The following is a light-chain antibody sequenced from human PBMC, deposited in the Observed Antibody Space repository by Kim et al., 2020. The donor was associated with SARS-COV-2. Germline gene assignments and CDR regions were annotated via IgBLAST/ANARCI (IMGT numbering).Light chain of an antibody. V-gene: IGLV7-46*01. J-gene: IGLJ3*02. Sequence: GATVTLTCGSSTHSVTSDHYPYWFQQKPGQAPRTLIFDTSRRHSWTPARFSGSLFGARAALTLSGAQPEDEADYYCLLSYRDPRGVFGGGTQLTVL. CDR1: THSVTSDHY. CDR3: LLSYRDPRGV. CDR2: DTS.